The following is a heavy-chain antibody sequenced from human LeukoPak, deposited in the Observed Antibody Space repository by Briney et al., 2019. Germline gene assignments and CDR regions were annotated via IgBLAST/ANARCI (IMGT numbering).Heavy chain of an antibody. CDR1: GFTFSDYY. CDR2: ISSRGSTI. V-gene: IGHV3-11*01. J-gene: IGHJ6*02. D-gene: IGHD3-3*01. Sequence: GGSLRLSCAASGFTFSDYYMSWIRQAPGKGLEWVSYISSRGSTIYYADSVKGRFTISRDNAKNSLYLQMNSLRAEDTAVYYCARGGRKARFWSVEHYYYGMDVWGQGTTVTVSS. CDR3: ARGGRKARFWSVEHYYYGMDV.